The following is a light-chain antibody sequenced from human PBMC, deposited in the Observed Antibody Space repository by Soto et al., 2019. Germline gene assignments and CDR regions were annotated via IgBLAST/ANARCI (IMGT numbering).Light chain of an antibody. CDR2: GIS. CDR3: QQYSYSRT. CDR1: QSVSSNY. V-gene: IGKV3-20*01. Sequence: EIVLTQSPGTLSLSPGERATLSCRASQSVSSNYLSWYQQKPGQAPRLLIYGISSRATGIPDRFSGSGSGTDFTLTISRLEPEDFAVYYCQQYSYSRTFGQGTKVDIK. J-gene: IGKJ1*01.